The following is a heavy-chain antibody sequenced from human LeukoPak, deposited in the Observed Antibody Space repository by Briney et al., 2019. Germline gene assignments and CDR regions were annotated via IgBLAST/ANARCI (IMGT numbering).Heavy chain of an antibody. Sequence: PSETLSLTCTVSGGSISSYYRSWIRQPAGKGLEWIGRIYTSGSTNYNPSLKSRVTISVDKSKNQFSLKLSSVTAADTAVYYCARADTAMVPGSYYYYMDVWGKGTTVTVSS. CDR1: GGSISSYY. CDR3: ARADTAMVPGSYYYYMDV. J-gene: IGHJ6*03. V-gene: IGHV4-4*07. CDR2: IYTSGST. D-gene: IGHD5-18*01.